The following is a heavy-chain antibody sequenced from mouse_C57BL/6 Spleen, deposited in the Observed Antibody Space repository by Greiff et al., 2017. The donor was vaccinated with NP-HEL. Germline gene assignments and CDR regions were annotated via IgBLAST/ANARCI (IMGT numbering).Heavy chain of an antibody. CDR3: ARGEYYGSRDY. CDR2: IHPNSGST. V-gene: IGHV1-64*01. J-gene: IGHJ4*01. Sequence: QVQLQQPGAELVKPGASVKLSCKASGYTFTSYWLHWVKQRPGQGLEWIGMIHPNSGSTNYNEKFKSKATLTVDKSSSTAYMQLSSLTSEDSAVYYCARGEYYGSRDYWGQGTSVTVSS. D-gene: IGHD1-1*01. CDR1: GYTFTSYW.